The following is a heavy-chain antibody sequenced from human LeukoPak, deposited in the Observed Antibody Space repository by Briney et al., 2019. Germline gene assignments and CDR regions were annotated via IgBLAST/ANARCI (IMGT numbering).Heavy chain of an antibody. Sequence: GGSLRLSCAASGFTFSSYSMNWVRQAPGKGLEWVSSISSSSSYIYYADSVKGRFTISRDNSKNTLYLQMNSLRAEDTAVYYCAKSYSSSWYYFDYWGQGTLVTVSS. J-gene: IGHJ4*02. CDR2: ISSSSSYI. V-gene: IGHV3-21*04. CDR3: AKSYSSSWYYFDY. CDR1: GFTFSSYS. D-gene: IGHD6-6*01.